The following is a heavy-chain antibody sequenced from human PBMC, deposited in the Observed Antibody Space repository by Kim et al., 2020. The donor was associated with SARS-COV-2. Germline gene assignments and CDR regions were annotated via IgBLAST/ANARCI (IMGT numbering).Heavy chain of an antibody. CDR3: ARVSDVRFYAFDI. CDR2: IYYSGST. CDR1: GGSISSGGYY. Sequence: SETLSLTCTVSGGSISSGGYYWSWIRQHPGKGLEWIGYIYYSGSTYYNPSLKSRVTISVDTSKNQFSLKLSSVTAADTAVYYCARVSDVRFYAFDIWGQGTMVTVSS. J-gene: IGHJ3*02. V-gene: IGHV4-31*03.